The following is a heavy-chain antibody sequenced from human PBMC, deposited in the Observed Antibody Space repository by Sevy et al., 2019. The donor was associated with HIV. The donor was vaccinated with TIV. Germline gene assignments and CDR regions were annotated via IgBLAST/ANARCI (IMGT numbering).Heavy chain of an antibody. D-gene: IGHD5-18*01. J-gene: IGHJ3*02. CDR2: ISGSGGST. Sequence: GGSLRLSCAASGFTFSSYAMSWVRQAPGKGLEWVSAISGSGGSTYYADSVKGRFTISRDNSKNTLYLQMNSLRAEDTAVYYCAKGQGYSYGLTVAFDIWGQGTMVTVSS. CDR3: AKGQGYSYGLTVAFDI. CDR1: GFTFSSYA. V-gene: IGHV3-23*01.